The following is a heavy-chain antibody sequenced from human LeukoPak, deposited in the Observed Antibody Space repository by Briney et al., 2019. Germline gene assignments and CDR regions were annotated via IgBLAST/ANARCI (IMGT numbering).Heavy chain of an antibody. Sequence: SETLSLTCAVYGGSFSGYYWSWIRQPPGKGLEWIGEINHSGSTNYNPSLKSRVTISVDTSKNQFSLKLSSVTAADTAVYYCAREWRRGYGDYGHDYWGQGTLVTVSS. V-gene: IGHV4-34*01. CDR1: GGSFSGYY. J-gene: IGHJ4*02. CDR2: INHSGST. CDR3: AREWRRGYGDYGHDY. D-gene: IGHD4-17*01.